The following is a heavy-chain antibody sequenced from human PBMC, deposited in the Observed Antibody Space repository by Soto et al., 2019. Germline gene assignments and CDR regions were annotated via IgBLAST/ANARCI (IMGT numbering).Heavy chain of an antibody. CDR2: IYADGGT. Sequence: EVELVETGVGLIQPGGSLRLSCAVSVFTVSSNSMSWVRHAPGKGLEWVSLIYADGGTYYGDSVKGRFTISRDTSKNTVSLQMTSLRADDTAVYYCARDNSILGAPFQDWGQGTLVTVSS. D-gene: IGHD3-16*01. J-gene: IGHJ1*01. V-gene: IGHV3-53*02. CDR3: ARDNSILGAPFQD. CDR1: VFTVSSNS.